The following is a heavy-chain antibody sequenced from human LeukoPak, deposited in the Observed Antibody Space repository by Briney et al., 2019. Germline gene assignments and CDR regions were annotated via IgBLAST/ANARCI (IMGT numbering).Heavy chain of an antibody. J-gene: IGHJ4*02. V-gene: IGHV1-24*01. CDR1: GYTLTELS. D-gene: IGHD1-26*01. CDR2: FDPEDGET. CDR3: ATENGGSYYHYFDY. Sequence: ASVKVSCKVSGYTLTELSVHWVRQAPGKGLEWMGGFDPEDGETIYAQKFQGRVTMTEDTSTDTAYMELSSLRSEDTAVYYCATENGGSYYHYFDYWGQGTLVTVSS.